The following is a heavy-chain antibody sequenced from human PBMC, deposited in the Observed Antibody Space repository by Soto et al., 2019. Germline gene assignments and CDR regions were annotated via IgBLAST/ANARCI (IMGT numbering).Heavy chain of an antibody. CDR3: ARDFSWIQPFYSYFYFGMDV. J-gene: IGHJ6*02. D-gene: IGHD5-18*01. CDR1: GYTFTGYY. V-gene: IGHV1-2*04. CDR2: INPNSGAT. Sequence: GASVKVSCKASGYTFTGYYIHWVRQAPGQGLEWMGWINPNSGATNYAQQFQGWVTMTRDTSITTAYMELSRLRADDSAVYYCARDFSWIQPFYSYFYFGMDVWGQGTTVTVSS.